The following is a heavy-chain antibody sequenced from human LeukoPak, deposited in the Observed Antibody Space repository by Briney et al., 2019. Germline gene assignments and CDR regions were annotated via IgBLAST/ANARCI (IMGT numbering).Heavy chain of an antibody. CDR2: IIPIFGTA. V-gene: IGHV1-69*13. Sequence: SVKVSCKASGGTFSSYAISWVRQAPGQGLEWMGGIIPIFGTANYAQKFQGRVTITADESTRTAYMELSSLRSEDTAVYYCARGRSQYYDFWSGRYGLDYWGQGTLVTVSS. J-gene: IGHJ4*02. CDR1: GGTFSSYA. CDR3: ARGRSQYYDFWSGRYGLDY. D-gene: IGHD3-3*01.